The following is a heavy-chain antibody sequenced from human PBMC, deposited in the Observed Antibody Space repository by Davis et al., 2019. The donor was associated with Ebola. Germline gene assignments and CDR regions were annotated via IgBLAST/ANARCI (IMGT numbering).Heavy chain of an antibody. CDR3: VRDRNFSFDQ. CDR1: GFTFDDYA. Sequence: GGSLRLSCAASGFTFDDYAMHWVRQAPGKGLEWVSGISWNSGSIGYADSVKGRFTISREDATSSLYLQMNSLRDEDTAVYYCVRDRNFSFDQWGRGNLVTVSS. CDR2: ISWNSGSI. V-gene: IGHV3-9*01. J-gene: IGHJ4*02. D-gene: IGHD2/OR15-2a*01.